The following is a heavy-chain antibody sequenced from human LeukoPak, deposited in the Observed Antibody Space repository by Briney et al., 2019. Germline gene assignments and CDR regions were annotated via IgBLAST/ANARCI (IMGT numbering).Heavy chain of an antibody. D-gene: IGHD1-26*01. J-gene: IGHJ4*02. Sequence: GGSLRLSCVASGFTLSTYWMSWVRQAPGKGLEWVAVIWYDGSEKYYVDSVKGRFTVSRDNSKNTLYLQMNSLRAEDTAVYYCARDRVGATDYFDYWGQGTLVTVSS. CDR2: IWYDGSEK. CDR3: ARDRVGATDYFDY. CDR1: GFTLSTYW. V-gene: IGHV3-33*08.